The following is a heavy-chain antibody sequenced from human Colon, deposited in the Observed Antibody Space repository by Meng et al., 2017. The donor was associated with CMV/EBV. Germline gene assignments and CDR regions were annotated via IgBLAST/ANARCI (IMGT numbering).Heavy chain of an antibody. V-gene: IGHV4-39*07. D-gene: IGHD2-21*01. CDR3: ARELARLPYCGGDCYLDY. Sequence: GSLRLSCTVSGGSISSSSYYWGWIRQPPGRGLEWIGSIYYSGSTYYNPSLKSRVTISVDTSKNQFSLKLSSVTAADTAVYYCARELARLPYCGGDCYLDYWGQGTLVTVSS. CDR2: IYYSGST. CDR1: GGSISSSSYY. J-gene: IGHJ4*02.